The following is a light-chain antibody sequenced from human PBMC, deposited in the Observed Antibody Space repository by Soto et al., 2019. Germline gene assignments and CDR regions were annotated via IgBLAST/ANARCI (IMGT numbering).Light chain of an antibody. V-gene: IGKV1-12*01. J-gene: IGKJ1*01. CDR2: AAS. Sequence: DIQMTQAPSSVSASVGDRVTITCRASQAINNRVAWFQQRPGRAPKYLIQAASILQSGFPSRFSATGSGTDFTLTIDSLQPEDFATYYCLQFKNFPRTFGQGTKLEIK. CDR1: QAINNR. CDR3: LQFKNFPRT.